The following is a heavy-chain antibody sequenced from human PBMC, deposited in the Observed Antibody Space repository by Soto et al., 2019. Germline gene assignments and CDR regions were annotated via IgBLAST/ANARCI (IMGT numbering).Heavy chain of an antibody. J-gene: IGHJ5*02. CDR1: GGYVTSYY. V-gene: IGHV4-59*02. Sequence: QVQLRESGPGLVRPSETLSLTCNLSGGYVTSYYWSWLRQTPGKGLEWLGYIYHTGRGDYNPSLDGRVTFSADPPKNQFSLTLRSVTVADTAVYYGARAMSGNGGRGWFDPCRQGIFVTVSS. CDR3: ARAMSGNGGRGWFDP. CDR2: IYHTGRG. D-gene: IGHD5-12*01.